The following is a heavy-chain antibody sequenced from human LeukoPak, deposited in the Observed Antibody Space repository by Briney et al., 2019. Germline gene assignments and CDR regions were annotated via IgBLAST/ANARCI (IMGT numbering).Heavy chain of an antibody. V-gene: IGHV4-59*12. CDR1: GGSISSYY. Sequence: ASETLSLTCTVSGGSISSYYWSWIRQPPGKGLEWIGYIYYSGSTYYNPSLKSRVTISVDTSKNQFSLKLSSVTAADTAVYYCASYGDAFDIWGQGTMVTVSS. CDR3: ASYGDAFDI. CDR2: IYYSGST. J-gene: IGHJ3*02. D-gene: IGHD4-17*01.